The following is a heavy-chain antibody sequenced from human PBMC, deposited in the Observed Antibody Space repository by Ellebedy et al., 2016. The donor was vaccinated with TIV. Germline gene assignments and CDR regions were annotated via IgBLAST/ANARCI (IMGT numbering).Heavy chain of an antibody. Sequence: GESLKISXAASGFTFSSYAMSWVRQAPGKGLEWVSAISGSGGSTYYADSVKGRFTISRDNSKNTLYLQMNSLRAEDTAVYYCARGYCSSTSCYVGVFDYWGQGTLVTVSS. CDR3: ARGYCSSTSCYVGVFDY. D-gene: IGHD2-2*01. CDR2: ISGSGGST. CDR1: GFTFSSYA. V-gene: IGHV3-23*01. J-gene: IGHJ4*02.